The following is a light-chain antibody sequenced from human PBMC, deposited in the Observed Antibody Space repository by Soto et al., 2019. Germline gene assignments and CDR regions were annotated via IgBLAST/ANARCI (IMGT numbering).Light chain of an antibody. CDR3: QQYNNWPQVT. CDR1: QRITTY. V-gene: IGKV3-15*01. J-gene: IGKJ5*01. CDR2: DAS. Sequence: EIVLTQSPATLSLSPGERATLSCRASQRITTYLAWYQQKPGQAPRLLIYDASTRATGVPARFSGSGSGTEFILTISSLQSEDFAVYYCQQYNNWPQVTFGQGTRLEIK.